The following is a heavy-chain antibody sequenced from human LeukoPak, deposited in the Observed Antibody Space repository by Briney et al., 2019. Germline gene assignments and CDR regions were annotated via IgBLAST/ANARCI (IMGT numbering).Heavy chain of an antibody. CDR3: AREGYCSSTSCYAPPDY. J-gene: IGHJ4*02. Sequence: GGSLRLSCSASGFTFSHYHMSWIRQAPGKGLGWVSYISSSGSTIYYADSVKGRFTISRDNAKNSLYLQMNSLRAEDTAVYYCAREGYCSSTSCYAPPDYWGQGTLVTVSS. D-gene: IGHD2-2*01. V-gene: IGHV3-11*01. CDR2: ISSSGSTI. CDR1: GFTFSHYH.